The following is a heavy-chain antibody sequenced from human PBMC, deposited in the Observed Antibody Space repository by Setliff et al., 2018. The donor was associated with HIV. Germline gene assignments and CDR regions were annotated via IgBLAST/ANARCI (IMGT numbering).Heavy chain of an antibody. CDR3: ARVADSSGYYHLDY. V-gene: IGHV4-59*12. J-gene: IGHJ4*02. CDR2: IFHTGSS. CDR1: GGSMSNYY. D-gene: IGHD3-22*01. Sequence: PSETLSLTCSVSGGSMSNYYWSWVRQPPGKGLEWMGDIFHTGSSTYNPSLKSRVSLSVDTSKKQFSLKLSSVTAADTAVYHCARVADSSGYYHLDYWGQGTLVTVSS.